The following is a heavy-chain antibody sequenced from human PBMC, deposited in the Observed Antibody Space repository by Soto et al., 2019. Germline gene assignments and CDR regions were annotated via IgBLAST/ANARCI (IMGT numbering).Heavy chain of an antibody. CDR3: AREGLVLVPTAVNSDYCYSALDV. Sequence: QVQLVQSGAEVKKPGSSVKVSCKASGDTFSTYTITWMRQAPGQGLEWMGGIIPRSATSNYAQKFQGRVTSAADDSTSTAYMELRSLGSEDTAVYYFAREGLVLVPTAVNSDYCYSALDVWGQGTTVTVSS. CDR2: IIPRSATS. J-gene: IGHJ6*02. V-gene: IGHV1-69*12. CDR1: GDTFSTYT. D-gene: IGHD2-2*01.